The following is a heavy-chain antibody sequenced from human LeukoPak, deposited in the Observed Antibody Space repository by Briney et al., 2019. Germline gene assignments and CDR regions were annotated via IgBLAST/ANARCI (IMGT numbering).Heavy chain of an antibody. CDR3: ARDIRGGLFDY. Sequence: ASVKVSCKASGGTLSSYAISWVRQAPGQGLEWMGGIIPIFGTANYAQKFQGRVTITADESTSTAYMELSSLRSEDTAVYYCARDIRGGLFDYWGQGTLVTVSS. J-gene: IGHJ4*02. CDR2: IIPIFGTA. CDR1: GGTLSSYA. V-gene: IGHV1-69*13. D-gene: IGHD2-15*01.